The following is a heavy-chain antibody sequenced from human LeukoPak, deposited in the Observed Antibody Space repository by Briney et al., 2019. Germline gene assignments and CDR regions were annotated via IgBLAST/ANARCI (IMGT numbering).Heavy chain of an antibody. Sequence: ASVKVSCEASGYTFTGYYMHWVRQAPGQGLEWMGWINPNSGGTNYAQKFQGRVTMTRDTSISTAYMELSRLRSDDTAVYYCARARYDFWSGYYSKDLDPWGQGTLVTVSS. J-gene: IGHJ5*02. V-gene: IGHV1-2*02. CDR3: ARARYDFWSGYYSKDLDP. D-gene: IGHD3-3*01. CDR1: GYTFTGYY. CDR2: INPNSGGT.